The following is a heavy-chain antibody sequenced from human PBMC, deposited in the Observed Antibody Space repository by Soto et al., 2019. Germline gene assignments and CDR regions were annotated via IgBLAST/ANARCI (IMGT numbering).Heavy chain of an antibody. CDR3: ARFYYDSSGYLPSPYYYYYGMDV. CDR1: GFTFSSYW. Sequence: HPGGSLRLFCAASGFTFSSYWMSWVRQAPGKGLEWVANIKQDGSEKYYVDSVKGRFTISRDNAKNSLYLQMNSLRAEDTAVYYCARFYYDSSGYLPSPYYYYYGMDVWGQGTTVTVSS. CDR2: IKQDGSEK. J-gene: IGHJ6*02. D-gene: IGHD3-22*01. V-gene: IGHV3-7*04.